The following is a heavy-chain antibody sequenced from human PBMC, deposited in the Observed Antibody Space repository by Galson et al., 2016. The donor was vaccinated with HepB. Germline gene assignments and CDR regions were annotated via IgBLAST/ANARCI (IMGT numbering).Heavy chain of an antibody. D-gene: IGHD2-15*01. CDR1: GFLRNYW. J-gene: IGHJ3*02. V-gene: IGHV3-7*01. Sequence: LRLSCAASGFLRNYWMSWVRQAPGKGLEWVANIKQDGSETHYVDSVKGRFTISRDNAKNSLYLQMNSLRAEDTAVYYCAREGKGGFDIWGQGTMVTVSS. CDR2: IKQDGSET. CDR3: AREGKGGFDI.